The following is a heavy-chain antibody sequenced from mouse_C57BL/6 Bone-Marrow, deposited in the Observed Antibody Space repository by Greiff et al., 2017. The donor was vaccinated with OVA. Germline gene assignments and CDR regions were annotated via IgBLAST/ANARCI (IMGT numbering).Heavy chain of an antibody. CDR1: GYTFTGYW. Sequence: QVQLQQSGAELMKPGASVKLSCKATGYTFTGYWIEWVKQRPGHGLEWIGEILPGSGSTNYNEKFKGKATFTAATSSNTAYIQLSSLTTEDSAIYYCASGYSNYYPYWYFDVWGTGTTVTVSS. D-gene: IGHD2-5*01. CDR3: ASGYSNYYPYWYFDV. CDR2: ILPGSGST. J-gene: IGHJ1*03. V-gene: IGHV1-9*01.